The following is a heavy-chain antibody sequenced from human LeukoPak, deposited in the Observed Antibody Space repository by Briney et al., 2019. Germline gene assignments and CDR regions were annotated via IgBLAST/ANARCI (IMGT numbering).Heavy chain of an antibody. CDR2: IRYDGSNK. CDR1: GFTFSSYG. V-gene: IGHV3-30*02. J-gene: IGHJ4*02. D-gene: IGHD2-2*01. Sequence: PGGSLRLSCAASGFTFSSYGMHWVRQAPGKGLEWVAFIRYDGSNKYYADSVKGRFTISRDNSKNTLYLQMNSLRAEDTAVYYCAKGGEGVVPAALPPDYWGQGTLVTVSS. CDR3: AKGGEGVVPAALPPDY.